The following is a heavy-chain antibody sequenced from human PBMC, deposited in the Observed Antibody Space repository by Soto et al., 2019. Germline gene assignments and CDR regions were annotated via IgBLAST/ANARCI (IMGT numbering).Heavy chain of an antibody. CDR1: GFTLSGSR. CDR3: TSQYCGGDCSRVDP. CDR2: IRSKADSYAT. Sequence: EVQLVESGGGLVQPGGSLKLSCAASGFTLSGSRIHWVRQASGKGLEWVGRIRSKADSYATAYAASVKGRFTISRDDSKNTAYLQMNSLKTEDTVVYYCTSQYCGGDCSRVDPWGQGTLVTVSS. J-gene: IGHJ5*02. D-gene: IGHD2-21*02. V-gene: IGHV3-73*02.